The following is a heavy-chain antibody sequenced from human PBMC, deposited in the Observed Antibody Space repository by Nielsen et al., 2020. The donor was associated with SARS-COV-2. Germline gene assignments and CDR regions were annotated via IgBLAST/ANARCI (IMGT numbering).Heavy chain of an antibody. Sequence: ASVKVSCKASGGTFSSYAISWVRQAPGQRLEWMGWINAGNGNTKYSQKFQGGVTITRDTSASTAYMELSSLRSEDTAVYYCARDLRSSGWYGGYYYYGMDVWGQGTTVTVSS. J-gene: IGHJ6*02. CDR1: GGTFSSYA. D-gene: IGHD6-19*01. CDR2: INAGNGNT. V-gene: IGHV1-3*01. CDR3: ARDLRSSGWYGGYYYYGMDV.